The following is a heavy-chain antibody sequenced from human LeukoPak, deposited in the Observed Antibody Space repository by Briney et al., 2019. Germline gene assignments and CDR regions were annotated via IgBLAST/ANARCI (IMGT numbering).Heavy chain of an antibody. V-gene: IGHV4-59*01. CDR1: GGSISSYY. CDR3: ARGTVVRGVTGGYFDY. Sequence: SETLSLTCTVPGGSISSYYWSWIRQPPGKGLEWIGYIYYSGSTNYNPSLKSRVTMSVDTSKTQFSLKLSSVTAADTAVYYCARGTVVRGVTGGYFDYWGQGTLVTVSS. CDR2: IYYSGST. D-gene: IGHD3-10*01. J-gene: IGHJ4*02.